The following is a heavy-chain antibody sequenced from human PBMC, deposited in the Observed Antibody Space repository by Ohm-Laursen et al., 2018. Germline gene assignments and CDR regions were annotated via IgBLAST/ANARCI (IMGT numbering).Heavy chain of an antibody. Sequence: SQTLSLTCTVSGGSISSYYWSWIRQPPGKGLEWIGYIYYSGSTNYNPSLNSRVTISVDTSKNQFSLKLSSVTAADTAVYYCARDGGPGGGLLDYWGQGTLVTVSS. J-gene: IGHJ4*02. CDR3: ARDGGPGGGLLDY. V-gene: IGHV4-59*01. D-gene: IGHD3-16*01. CDR2: IYYSGST. CDR1: GGSISSYY.